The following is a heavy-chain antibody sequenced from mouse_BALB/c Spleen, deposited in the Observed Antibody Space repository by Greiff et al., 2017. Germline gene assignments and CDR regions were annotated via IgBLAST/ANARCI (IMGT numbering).Heavy chain of an antibody. CDR1: GFTFSSYT. Sequence: EVMLVESGGGLVQPGGSLKLSCAASGFTFSSYTMSWVRQTPEKRLEWVAYISNGGGSTYYPDTVKGRFTISRDNAKNTLYLQMSSLKSEDTAMYYCARKDYRYGLYYWGQGTTLTVSS. CDR2: ISNGGGST. J-gene: IGHJ2*01. CDR3: ARKDYRYGLYY. V-gene: IGHV5-12-2*01. D-gene: IGHD2-14*01.